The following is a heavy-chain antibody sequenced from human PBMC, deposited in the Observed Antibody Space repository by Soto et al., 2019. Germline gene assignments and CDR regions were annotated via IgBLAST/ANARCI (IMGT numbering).Heavy chain of an antibody. CDR3: ARDQYYYDSSGPGAFDI. Sequence: PGGSLRLSCAASGFTFSSYWMSWVRQAPGKGLEWVANIKQDGSEKYYVDSVKGRFTISRGNAKNSLYLQMNSLRAEDTAVYYCARDQYYYDSSGPGAFDIWGQGTMVTVSS. CDR1: GFTFSSYW. CDR2: IKQDGSEK. J-gene: IGHJ3*02. D-gene: IGHD3-22*01. V-gene: IGHV3-7*03.